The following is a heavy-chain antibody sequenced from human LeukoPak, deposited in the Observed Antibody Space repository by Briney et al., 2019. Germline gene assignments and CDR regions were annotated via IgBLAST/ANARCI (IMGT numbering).Heavy chain of an antibody. D-gene: IGHD6-13*01. CDR2: ISYSGST. J-gene: IGHJ4*02. V-gene: IGHV4-59*08. CDR3: ARHSSSSWYIFDY. Sequence: SETLSLTCTVSGGSISSYYWSWIRQPPGKGLEWIGYISYSGSTNYNPSLKSRVTISVDTSKNQFSLKLSSVTAADTAVYYCARHSSSSWYIFDYWGQGTLVTVSS. CDR1: GGSISSYY.